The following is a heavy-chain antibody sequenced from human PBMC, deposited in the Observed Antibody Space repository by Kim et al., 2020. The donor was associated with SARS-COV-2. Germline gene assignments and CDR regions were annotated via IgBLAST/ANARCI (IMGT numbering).Heavy chain of an antibody. CDR2: IIPIFGTA. Sequence: SVKVSCKASGGTFSSYAISWVRQAPGQGLEWMGGIIPIFGTANYAQKFQGRVTITADESTSTAYMELSSLRSEDTAVYYCAREPETSHGMATIQGPYFDYWGQGTLVTVSS. J-gene: IGHJ4*02. D-gene: IGHD5-12*01. CDR1: GGTFSSYA. V-gene: IGHV1-69*13. CDR3: AREPETSHGMATIQGPYFDY.